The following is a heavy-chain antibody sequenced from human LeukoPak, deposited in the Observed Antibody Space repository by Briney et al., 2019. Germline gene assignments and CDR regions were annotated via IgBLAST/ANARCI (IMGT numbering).Heavy chain of an antibody. CDR3: ASDPSNTSGRYQYFDL. J-gene: IGHJ2*01. D-gene: IGHD6-19*01. V-gene: IGHV1-18*01. Sequence: ASVKVSCNASGYTYTHHGITWVRQAPGQGLEWMVWNSAYNGNTTYAQNLQITVTMTTDASTTTAYMELRSLRSDDTAVYFCASDPSNTSGRYQYFDLWGRGTLVTVSS. CDR2: NSAYNGNT. CDR1: GYTYTHHG.